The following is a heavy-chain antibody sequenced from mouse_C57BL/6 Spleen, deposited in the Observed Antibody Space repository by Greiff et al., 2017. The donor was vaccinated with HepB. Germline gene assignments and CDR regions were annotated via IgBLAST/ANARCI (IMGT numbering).Heavy chain of an antibody. J-gene: IGHJ2*01. V-gene: IGHV1-52*01. CDR3: ARSDYGSSYSFDY. D-gene: IGHD1-1*01. CDR1: GYTFTSYW. CDR2: IDTSDSDT. Sequence: QVQLQQPGAELVRPGSSVKLSCEASGYTFTSYWMHWVKQRPIQGLEWIGNIDTSDSDTHYNQKFKDKATLTVDKSSSTAYMQLSSLTSEDSAVYYCARSDYGSSYSFDYWGQGTTLTVSS.